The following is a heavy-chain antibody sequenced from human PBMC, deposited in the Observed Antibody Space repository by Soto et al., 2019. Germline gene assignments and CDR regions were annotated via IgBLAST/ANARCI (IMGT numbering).Heavy chain of an antibody. Sequence: GGSLRLSCAASGFTFSSYGMHWVRQAPGKGLEWVAVISYDGSNKYYADSVKGRFTISRDNSKNTLYLQMNSLRAEDTAVYYCAILRGDYFDYWGQGTLVTVSS. CDR3: AILRGDYFDY. D-gene: IGHD3-10*01. CDR2: ISYDGSNK. V-gene: IGHV3-30*03. CDR1: GFTFSSYG. J-gene: IGHJ4*02.